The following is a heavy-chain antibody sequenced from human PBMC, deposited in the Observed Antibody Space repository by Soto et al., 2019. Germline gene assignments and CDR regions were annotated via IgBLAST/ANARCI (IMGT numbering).Heavy chain of an antibody. J-gene: IGHJ4*02. CDR3: ARSNSWWLRTGYFDY. V-gene: IGHV3-30-3*01. CDR1: GFTFSSYA. CDR2: ISYDGSNK. Sequence: GGSLRLSCAASGFTFSSYAMHWVRQAPGKGLEWVAVISYDGSNKYYADSVKGRFTISRDNSKNTLYLQMNSLRAEDTAVYYCARSNSWWLRTGYFDYWGQGTLVTVSS. D-gene: IGHD5-12*01.